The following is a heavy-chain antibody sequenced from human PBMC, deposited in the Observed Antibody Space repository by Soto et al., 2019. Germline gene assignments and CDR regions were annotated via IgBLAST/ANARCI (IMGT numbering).Heavy chain of an antibody. J-gene: IGHJ3*02. D-gene: IGHD6-13*01. CDR1: GFTFSSYA. CDR3: ANPNDGRRWYDDFDI. CDR2: ISGSGGST. Sequence: EVQLLESGGGLVQPGGSLRLSCAASGFTFSSYAMSWVRQAPGKGLEWVSAISGSGGSTYYADSVKGRFTISRDNSKHPLHLQRKNLRAEDTAVNYYANPNDGRRWYDDFDIWGKGTIVTVSS. V-gene: IGHV3-23*01.